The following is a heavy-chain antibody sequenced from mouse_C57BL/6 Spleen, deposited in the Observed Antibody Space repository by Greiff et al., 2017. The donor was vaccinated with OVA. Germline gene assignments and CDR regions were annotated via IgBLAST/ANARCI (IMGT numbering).Heavy chain of an antibody. CDR1: GFSLSTSGMG. J-gene: IGHJ3*01. CDR2: IYWDDDK. CDR3: ARYSNFADWFAY. D-gene: IGHD2-5*01. Sequence: QVTLKECGPGILQSSQTLSLTCSFSGFSLSTSGMGVSWIRQPSGKGLEWLAHIYWDDDKRYNPSLKSRLTISKDTSRNQVFLKITSVDTADTATYYCARYSNFADWFAYWGQGTLVTVSA. V-gene: IGHV8-12*01.